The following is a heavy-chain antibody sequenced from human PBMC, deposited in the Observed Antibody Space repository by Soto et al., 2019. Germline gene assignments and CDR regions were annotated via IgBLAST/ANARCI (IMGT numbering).Heavy chain of an antibody. CDR3: ARSRPQGWGRAEYFQH. Sequence: SVKVSCKASGGTFSSYAMSWVRQAPGQGLEWMGGIIPIFGTANYAQKFQGRVTITADESTSTAYMELSSLRSEDTAVYYCARSRPQGWGRAEYFQHWGQGTLVTV. J-gene: IGHJ1*01. CDR1: GGTFSSYA. CDR2: IIPIFGTA. V-gene: IGHV1-69*13. D-gene: IGHD1-26*01.